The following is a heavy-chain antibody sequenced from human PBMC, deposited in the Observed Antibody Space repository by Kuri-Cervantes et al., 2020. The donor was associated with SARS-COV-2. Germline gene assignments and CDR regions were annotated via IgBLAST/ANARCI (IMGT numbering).Heavy chain of an antibody. CDR2: INHSGST. CDR1: GGSISGHY. Sequence: ESLKISCTVSGGSISGHYWSWIRQPPGKGLEWIGEINHSGSTNYNPSLKSRVTISVDTSKNQFSLKLSSVTAADTAVYYCARATNMYSSSWYSHYYYYYYMDVWGKGTTVTVSS. D-gene: IGHD6-13*01. CDR3: ARATNMYSSSWYSHYYYYYYMDV. J-gene: IGHJ6*03. V-gene: IGHV4-34*01.